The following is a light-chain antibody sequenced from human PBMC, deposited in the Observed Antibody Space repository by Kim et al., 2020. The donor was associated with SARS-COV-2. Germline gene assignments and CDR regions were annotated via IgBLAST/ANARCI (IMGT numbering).Light chain of an antibody. J-gene: IGLJ2*01. CDR1: KLVDKY. CDR3: QAWDTTTEAV. Sequence: SYELTQPPSMSVSPGQTASISCSGDKLVDKYACWYQQKPGQSPVLVIYQDDKRPLGIPERFSGSNSGNTATLTISGTQAMDEADYYCQAWDTTTEAVFGGGTQLTVL. V-gene: IGLV3-1*01. CDR2: QDD.